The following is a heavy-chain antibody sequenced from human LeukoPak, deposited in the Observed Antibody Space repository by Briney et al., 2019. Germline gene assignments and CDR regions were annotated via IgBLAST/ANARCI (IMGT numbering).Heavy chain of an antibody. D-gene: IGHD2-21*01. J-gene: IGHJ4*02. CDR2: IDESGRNE. CDR3: IRDEALWRIDY. CDR1: GLSFSNHW. V-gene: IGHV3-74*03. Sequence: GGSLRLSCAASGLSFSNHWKHWVRQAPGKGLVCVSRIDESGRNEMYADSVKGRFSISRDNAKNTVYLQMNSLKGEDTGVYYCIRDEALWRIDYWGQGALVTVSS.